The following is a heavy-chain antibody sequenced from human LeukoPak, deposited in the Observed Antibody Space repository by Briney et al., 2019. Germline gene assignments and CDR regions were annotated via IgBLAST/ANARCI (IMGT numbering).Heavy chain of an antibody. CDR3: TRDLMDYDVSTGLHHYYMDV. Sequence: GGSLRLSCAASGFTFSSYGMHWVRQAPGKGLEWVAVISYDGSNKYYADSVKGRFTISRDNSKNTLYLQMNRLRAEDTAVYYCTRDLMDYDVSTGLHHYYMDVWGQGTTVTVSS. V-gene: IGHV3-30*03. J-gene: IGHJ6*02. CDR2: ISYDGSNK. CDR1: GFTFSSYG. D-gene: IGHD3-9*01.